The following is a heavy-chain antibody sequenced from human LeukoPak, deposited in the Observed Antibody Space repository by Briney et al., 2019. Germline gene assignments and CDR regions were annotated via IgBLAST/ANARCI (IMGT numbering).Heavy chain of an antibody. CDR3: ARGRSITLLRGVAMSDGFDI. CDR1: GFPFSSYA. J-gene: IGHJ3*02. V-gene: IGHV3-21*01. D-gene: IGHD3-10*01. CDR2: TDTSGNYI. Sequence: GGSLRLSCSASGFPFSSYAMHWVRQAPGKGLEWVSFTDTSGNYIYYGDSVKGRFTISRDNAKNLVFLQMNGLRAEDTAVYYCARGRSITLLRGVAMSDGFDIWGQGAMVAVSS.